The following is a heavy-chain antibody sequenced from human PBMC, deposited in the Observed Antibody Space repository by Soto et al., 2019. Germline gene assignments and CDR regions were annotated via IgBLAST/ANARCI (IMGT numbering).Heavy chain of an antibody. CDR1: GFTFSSYG. V-gene: IGHV3-33*01. Sequence: PVGSLRLSCAASGFTFSSYGMNWVRQAPGKGLEWVAVIWYDGSNKYYADSVKGRFTISRDNSKNTLYLQMNSLRAEDTAVYYCPRGPLYSNYAPYYYYYGMDVWGQGTTVTVS. CDR3: PRGPLYSNYAPYYYYYGMDV. CDR2: IWYDGSNK. J-gene: IGHJ6*02. D-gene: IGHD4-4*01.